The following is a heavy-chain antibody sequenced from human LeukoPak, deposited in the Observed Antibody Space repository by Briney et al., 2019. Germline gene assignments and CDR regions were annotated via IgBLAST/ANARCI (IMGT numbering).Heavy chain of an antibody. J-gene: IGHJ4*02. CDR2: MNPNSGNT. CDR1: GYTFTSYD. V-gene: IGHV1-8*03. D-gene: IGHD2-2*01. CDR3: ARFRGRYCSSTSCFQYFDY. Sequence: ASVKVSRKASGYTFTSYDINWVRQATGQGLEWMGWMNPNSGNTGYAQKFQGRVTITRNTSISTAYMELSSLRSEDTAVYYCARFRGRYCSSTSCFQYFDYWGQGTLVTVSS.